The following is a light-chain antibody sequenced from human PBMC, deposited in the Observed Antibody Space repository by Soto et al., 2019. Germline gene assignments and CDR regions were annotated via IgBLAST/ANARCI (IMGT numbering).Light chain of an antibody. Sequence: EIVFTQSPATLSLSPGERATLSCRASQSVSSYLACYHQKPGQAPRLLIYDASNRATGIPARFSGSGSGTGFSLTITRLEPEDFAVYYCQKYLNSPWTFGQGTKVDIK. CDR2: DAS. V-gene: IGKV3-11*01. J-gene: IGKJ1*01. CDR3: QKYLNSPWT. CDR1: QSVSSY.